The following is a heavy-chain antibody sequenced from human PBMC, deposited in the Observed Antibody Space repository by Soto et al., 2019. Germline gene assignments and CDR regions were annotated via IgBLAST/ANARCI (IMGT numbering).Heavy chain of an antibody. D-gene: IGHD2-2*01. CDR3: ARDTSNSVVVPAAFYYYPMDV. Sequence: GESLKISCKGSGYSFTSYWIGWVRQMPGKGLEWMGIIYPGDSDTRYSPSFQGQVTISADKSISSAYMELRSLRSDDTAIYYCARDTSNSVVVPAAFYYYPMDVWGQGTTVTVSS. J-gene: IGHJ6*01. V-gene: IGHV5-51*01. CDR2: IYPGDSDT. CDR1: GYSFTSYW.